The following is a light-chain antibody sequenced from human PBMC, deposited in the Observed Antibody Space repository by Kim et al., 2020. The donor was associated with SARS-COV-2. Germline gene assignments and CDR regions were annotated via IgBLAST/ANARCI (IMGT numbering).Light chain of an antibody. CDR1: QTILSY. CDR3: QQSFSTPLT. J-gene: IGKJ4*01. V-gene: IGKV1-39*01. CDR2: AAS. Sequence: DIQMTQSPSSLSASVGDRVTITCRASQTILSYLSWYQQKPGKAPKLLIYAASTLQSEVPSRFSGSGSGTDFTLSISSLQPDDFATYYCQQSFSTPLTFGGGTKVDIK.